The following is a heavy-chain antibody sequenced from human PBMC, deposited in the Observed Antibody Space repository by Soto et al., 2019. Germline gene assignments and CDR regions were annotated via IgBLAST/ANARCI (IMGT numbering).Heavy chain of an antibody. Sequence: ASVKVSCKASGYTFSSNDINWVREDPGQGLEWMGWMNPDSGNTGYAHKFQGRVTMTSNTSANTAYMELSSLRSDDTAVYYCARASLWGTLSPFYFDSWGQGTLVTVSS. D-gene: IGHD3-16*01. V-gene: IGHV1-8*01. J-gene: IGHJ4*02. CDR1: GYTFSSND. CDR3: ARASLWGTLSPFYFDS. CDR2: MNPDSGNT.